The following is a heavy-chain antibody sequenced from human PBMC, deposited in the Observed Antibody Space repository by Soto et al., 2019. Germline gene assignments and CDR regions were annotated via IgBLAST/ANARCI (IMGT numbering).Heavy chain of an antibody. D-gene: IGHD6-13*01. CDR2: IVVGSGNT. Sequence: SVKVSCKASGFTFTSSAVQWVRQARGQRLEWIGWIVVGSGNTNYAQKFQERVTITRDMSTSTAYMELSSLRSEDTAVYYCAADPAFIAVAGFPFYYYYGMDVWGKGSTVTVSS. V-gene: IGHV1-58*01. J-gene: IGHJ6*04. CDR3: AADPAFIAVAGFPFYYYYGMDV. CDR1: GFTFTSSA.